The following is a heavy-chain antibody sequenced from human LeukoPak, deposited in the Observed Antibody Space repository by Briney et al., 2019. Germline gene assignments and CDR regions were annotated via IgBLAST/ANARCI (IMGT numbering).Heavy chain of an antibody. Sequence: GGSLRLSCAASGFTFSSYSMNWVRQAPGKGLEWVSSISSSRSYIYYADSVKGRFTISRDNAKNSLYLQMNSLRAEDTAVYYCAREGGIVVVPADPMVYYMDVWGKGTTVTISS. D-gene: IGHD2-2*01. CDR3: AREGGIVVVPADPMVYYMDV. CDR2: ISSSRSYI. J-gene: IGHJ6*03. CDR1: GFTFSSYS. V-gene: IGHV3-21*01.